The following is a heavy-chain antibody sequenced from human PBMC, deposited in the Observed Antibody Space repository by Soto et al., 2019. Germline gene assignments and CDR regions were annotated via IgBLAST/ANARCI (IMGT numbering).Heavy chain of an antibody. D-gene: IGHD2-21*01. CDR1: GYTFTLYG. Sequence: QVQLVQSGSEVNKPGASVKVSCKTSGYTFTLYGISWVRQAPGQGLEWMGWISTYNGNTKYAQKLQGRVTMTTDTSTSTAYMELRSLKSDATAVYYCARMIASSLEYWGQGTLVTVSS. J-gene: IGHJ4*02. V-gene: IGHV1-18*04. CDR2: ISTYNGNT. CDR3: ARMIASSLEY.